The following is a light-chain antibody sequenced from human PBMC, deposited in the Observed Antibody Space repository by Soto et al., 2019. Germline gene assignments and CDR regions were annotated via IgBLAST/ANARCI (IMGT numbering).Light chain of an antibody. CDR3: QQSYSTPPFT. CDR2: DAS. V-gene: IGKV1-39*01. J-gene: IGKJ3*01. CDR1: QSISSY. Sequence: DIQMTQSPSPLSASVGDRVYITCRTSQSISSYLNWYQAKPGKAPKLLIYDASTLESGVPSRSSGSGSGTDFPLTISSLQPEDSATYYSQQSYSTPPFTFGPGTRVDI.